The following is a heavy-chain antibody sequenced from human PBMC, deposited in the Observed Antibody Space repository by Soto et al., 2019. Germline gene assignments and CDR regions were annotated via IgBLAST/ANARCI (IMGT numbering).Heavy chain of an antibody. CDR3: ARAGGYDILTGYSVHYGMDV. Sequence: SETLSLTCTVSGGSISSYYWSWIRQPPGKGLEWIGYIYYSGSTNYNPSLKSRVTISVDTSKNQFSLKLSSVTAADTAVYYCARAGGYDILTGYSVHYGMDVWGQGTMVTVSS. V-gene: IGHV4-59*01. D-gene: IGHD3-9*01. CDR2: IYYSGST. J-gene: IGHJ6*02. CDR1: GGSISSYY.